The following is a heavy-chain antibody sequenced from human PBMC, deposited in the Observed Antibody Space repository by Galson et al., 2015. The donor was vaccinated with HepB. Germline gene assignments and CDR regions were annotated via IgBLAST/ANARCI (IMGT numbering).Heavy chain of an antibody. D-gene: IGHD2-2*01. CDR1: GSRFRSYF. V-gene: IGHV3-7*03. Sequence: SLRLSCAASGSRFRSYFMSWVRQARGKGLEWVANRKQDGSDKYYVDSVKGRFTISSDNAKNSLYLQMNSRRAEDTAVYYCTRDPYYNSTSGFYYAFEIWGQGTVVTVSS. CDR3: TRDPYYNSTSGFYYAFEI. CDR2: RKQDGSDK. J-gene: IGHJ3*02.